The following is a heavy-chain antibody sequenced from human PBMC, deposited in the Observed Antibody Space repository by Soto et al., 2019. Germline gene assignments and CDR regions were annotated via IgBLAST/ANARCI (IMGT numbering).Heavy chain of an antibody. CDR3: AREAGWYSSGWYASPNWFDP. V-gene: IGHV3-30-3*01. D-gene: IGHD6-19*01. CDR1: GFTFSSYA. Sequence: QVQLVESGGGVVQPGRSLRLSCAASGFTFSSYAMHWVRQAPGKGLEWVAVISYDGSNKYHADSVKGRFTISRDNSKNTLYLQMNSLRAEDTAVYYCAREAGWYSSGWYASPNWFDPWGQGTLVTVSS. J-gene: IGHJ5*02. CDR2: ISYDGSNK.